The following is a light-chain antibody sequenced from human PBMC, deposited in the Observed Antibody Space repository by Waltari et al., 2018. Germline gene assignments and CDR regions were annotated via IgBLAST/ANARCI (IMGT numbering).Light chain of an antibody. J-gene: IGKJ4*01. CDR2: DTS. CDR1: QSVRNK. V-gene: IGKV3-15*01. Sequence: IVMTNSPATLSVSPGERATLSCRASQSVRNKLAWYQQKPGQAPRLLIYDTSSRATGIPVRFSGSGSGTEFTLTISSLQSEDFAFYYCQQYSNWPPGITFGGGTKVEIK. CDR3: QQYSNWPPGIT.